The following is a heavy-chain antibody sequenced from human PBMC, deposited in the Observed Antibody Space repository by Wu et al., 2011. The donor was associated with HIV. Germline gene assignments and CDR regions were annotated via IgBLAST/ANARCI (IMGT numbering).Heavy chain of an antibody. V-gene: IGHV1-18*01. CDR3: ARDGSSAQLDLYYNHMDV. Sequence: QVQLVQSGAEVKKPGASVKVSCKASGYTFTNYAIHWVRQAPGQGLEWMGWISAYNGDTNYAQKLQDRVTMTTDTSTSTAYMELRSLRSDDTAVYYCARDGSSAQLDLYYNHMDVWGKGTTV. D-gene: IGHD6-6*01. CDR1: GYTFTNYA. CDR2: ISAYNGDT. J-gene: IGHJ6*03.